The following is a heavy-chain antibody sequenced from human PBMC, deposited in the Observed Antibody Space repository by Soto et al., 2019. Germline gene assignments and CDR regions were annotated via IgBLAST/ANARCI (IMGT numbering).Heavy chain of an antibody. J-gene: IGHJ1*01. V-gene: IGHV1-18*04. CDR2: ISAYNGNT. Sequence: ASVKVSCKASGYTFTSYGISWVRQAPGQGLEWMGWISAYNGNTNYAQKLQGRVTMTTDTSTSTAYMELGSLRSDDTAVYYCARDCSSTSCYIKYFQHWGQGTLVTVSS. CDR3: ARDCSSTSCYIKYFQH. D-gene: IGHD2-2*02. CDR1: GYTFTSYG.